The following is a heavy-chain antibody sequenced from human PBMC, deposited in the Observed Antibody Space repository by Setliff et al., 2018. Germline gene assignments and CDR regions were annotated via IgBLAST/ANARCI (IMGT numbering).Heavy chain of an antibody. CDR2: VYYSGAA. J-gene: IGHJ4*02. CDR3: AKGGGRYHSDS. D-gene: IGHD1-1*01. CDR1: GDSISAAS. Sequence: PSETLSLTCNVSGDSISAASIMAWIRQPPGKGLEFIGYVYYSGAAKYDPSLKSRVTMSVDTSKNQFSLKLRSVTAADTAVYYCAKGGGRYHSDSWGQGILVTVSS. V-gene: IGHV4-59*01.